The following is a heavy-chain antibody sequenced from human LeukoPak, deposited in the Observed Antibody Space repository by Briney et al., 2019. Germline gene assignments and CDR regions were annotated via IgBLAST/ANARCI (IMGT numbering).Heavy chain of an antibody. V-gene: IGHV3-53*01. CDR2: IYSGGTT. CDR1: GFTVSSYY. D-gene: IGHD1-26*01. Sequence: GGSLRLSCAASGFTVSSYYMSWVRQPPGKGLEWVSVIYSGGTTYYADSVKGRFTISRDNSKNTLYLQMNSLRAEDTAVYYCARVRASGTYSLGGFDCWGQGTLVTVSS. J-gene: IGHJ4*02. CDR3: ARVRASGTYSLGGFDC.